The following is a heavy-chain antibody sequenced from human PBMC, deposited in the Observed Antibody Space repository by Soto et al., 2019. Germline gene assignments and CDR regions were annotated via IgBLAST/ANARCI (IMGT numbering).Heavy chain of an antibody. J-gene: IGHJ4*02. CDR3: ARDSSGSSAYSY. D-gene: IGHD3-22*01. Sequence: ASVKVSCKASGYRFSDNGISWVSQAPGQGLEWMGWISADNGNGNYAQKFQGRVTMTTDTSTSTAYMEMRSLRSDDTDVYYCARDSSGSSAYSYWGQGTLVTVSS. V-gene: IGHV1-18*04. CDR1: GYRFSDNG. CDR2: ISADNGNG.